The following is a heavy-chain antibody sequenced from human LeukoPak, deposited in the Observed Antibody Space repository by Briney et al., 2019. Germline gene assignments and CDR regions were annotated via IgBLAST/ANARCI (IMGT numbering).Heavy chain of an antibody. CDR1: GFTFSSYE. CDR2: ISSSGSTI. J-gene: IGHJ4*02. Sequence: PGGSLRLSCAASGFTFSSYEMNWVRQAPGKGLEWVSYISSSGSTIYYADSVKGRFTISRDNAKNSLYLQMNSLRAEDTAVYYCARAGGQDGELCGHWGQGTPVTVSS. D-gene: IGHD3-16*01. V-gene: IGHV3-48*03. CDR3: ARAGGQDGELCGH.